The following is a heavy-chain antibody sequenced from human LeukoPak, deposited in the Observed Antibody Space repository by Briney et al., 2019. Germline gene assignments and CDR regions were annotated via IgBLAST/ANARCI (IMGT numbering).Heavy chain of an antibody. V-gene: IGHV3-23*01. D-gene: IGHD3-3*01. J-gene: IGHJ4*02. Sequence: PGGSLRLSCAASGFTFSSYGMSWVRQAPGKGLEWVSAISGSGGSTYYADSVKGRFTISRDNSKNTLYLQMNSLSAEDTAVYYCAKDLESITTPLGPFDYWGQGTLVTVSS. CDR2: ISGSGGST. CDR1: GFTFSSYG. CDR3: AKDLESITTPLGPFDY.